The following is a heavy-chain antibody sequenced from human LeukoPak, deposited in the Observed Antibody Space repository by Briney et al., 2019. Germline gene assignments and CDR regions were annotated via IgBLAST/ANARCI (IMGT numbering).Heavy chain of an antibody. CDR1: EYTVTEVS. D-gene: IGHD3-16*01. V-gene: IGHV1-24*01. Sequence: ASAKVSCKVSEYTVTEVSIHWVRQAPGKGREWMGGFDPEAGEIIYGQKFEGRVTMTEDTSTDTPYMELRRLRSDDTAVYYCATHKTLDFWGQGTLVTVSS. J-gene: IGHJ4*02. CDR2: FDPEAGEI. CDR3: ATHKTLDF.